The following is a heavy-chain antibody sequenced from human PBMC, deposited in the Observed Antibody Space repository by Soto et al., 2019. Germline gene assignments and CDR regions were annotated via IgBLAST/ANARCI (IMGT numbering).Heavy chain of an antibody. CDR1: GYTFTSND. Sequence: ASVKVSCKASGYTFTSNDINWVRQATGQGLEWMGWMNPNSGNTGYAQRFQGRVTMTRNTSISTAYMELSSLRSEDTAVYYCARGIWSGYPRLNWFDPWGQGTLVTVSS. D-gene: IGHD3-3*01. V-gene: IGHV1-8*01. CDR2: MNPNSGNT. J-gene: IGHJ5*02. CDR3: ARGIWSGYPRLNWFDP.